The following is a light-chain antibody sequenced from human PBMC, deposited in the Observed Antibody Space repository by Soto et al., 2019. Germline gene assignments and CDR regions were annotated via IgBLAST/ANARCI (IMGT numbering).Light chain of an antibody. CDR2: SNN. Sequence: QSVLTQPPSASGTPGQRVTISCSGSSSNIGSNTVNWYQHLPGTAPKLLIYSNNQWPSGVPDRFSGSKSGTSASLAISGLQSEDEADYYCAAWDDSPNGYVFGTGTKVTVL. V-gene: IGLV1-44*01. CDR1: SSNIGSNT. J-gene: IGLJ1*01. CDR3: AAWDDSPNGYV.